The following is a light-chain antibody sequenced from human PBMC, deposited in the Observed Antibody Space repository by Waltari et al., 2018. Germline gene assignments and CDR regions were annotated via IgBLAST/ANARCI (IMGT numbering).Light chain of an antibody. V-gene: IGLV2-14*01. CDR1: SSDVGGFNY. J-gene: IGLJ1*01. CDR3: SSFTSSSVYV. CDR2: EVS. Sequence: QSALTQPASVSGSPGQSITISCTGTSSDVGGFNYVSWYQQYPGKAPKLMIFEVSNRPSGVSNRFHGSKSGNTASLTISGLQAEDEADYYCSSFTSSSVYVFGTGTKVTVL.